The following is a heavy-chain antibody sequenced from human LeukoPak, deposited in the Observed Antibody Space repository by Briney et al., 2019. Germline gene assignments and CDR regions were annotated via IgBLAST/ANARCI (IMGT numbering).Heavy chain of an antibody. Sequence: GSLRLSCAASGFTFSSYSMNWVRQAPGKGLEWIGEINHSGSTNYNPSLKSRVTISVDTSKNQISLKLRSVTAADTAVYYCAREAPISDSGNYYKSLGYWGQGTLVTVSS. J-gene: IGHJ4*02. V-gene: IGHV4-34*01. CDR2: INHSGST. CDR3: AREAPISDSGNYYKSLGY. D-gene: IGHD3-10*01. CDR1: GFTFSSYS.